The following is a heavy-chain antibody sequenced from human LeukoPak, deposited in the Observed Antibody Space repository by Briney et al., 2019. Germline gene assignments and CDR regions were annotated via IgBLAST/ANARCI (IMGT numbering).Heavy chain of an antibody. CDR1: GFTFDDYA. J-gene: IGHJ4*02. CDR3: AKGINSGCYYFDY. CDR2: ISWNSGSI. V-gene: IGHV3-9*03. D-gene: IGHD6-19*01. Sequence: PGRYLRLYCAASGFTFDDYAMHWVRQAPGKGLEWVSGISWNSGSIGYADSVKGRFTISRDNAKNSLYLQMNSMRAEDMALYYCAKGINSGCYYFDYWGQGTLVTVSS.